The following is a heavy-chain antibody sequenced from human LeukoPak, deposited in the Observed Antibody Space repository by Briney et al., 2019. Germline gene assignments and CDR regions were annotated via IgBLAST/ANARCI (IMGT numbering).Heavy chain of an antibody. Sequence: GGSLRLSCVASGFTFSSYAMTWVRQAPGKGLVWVSAVSGSGGATYYADSVKGRFTVSRDKSKNTLYLQMKGLRAEDTAIYYCAKLYDSSGYYTTEAFDSWGQGTLVTVSS. D-gene: IGHD3-22*01. J-gene: IGHJ4*02. CDR2: VSGSGGAT. CDR1: GFTFSSYA. CDR3: AKLYDSSGYYTTEAFDS. V-gene: IGHV3-23*01.